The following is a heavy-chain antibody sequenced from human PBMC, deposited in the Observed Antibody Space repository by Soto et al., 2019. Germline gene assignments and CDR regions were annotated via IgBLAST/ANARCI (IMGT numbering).Heavy chain of an antibody. CDR3: ARAVNWKEFEP. Sequence: QVQLVESGGGLVKPGGSLRLSCAASGFTFRDYYMSWIRQAPGKGLEWVSYIHSSGATIYYADSVKGRFTISRDNAKTSLYLLMNRLRAEDTALYYCARAVNWKEFEPWGQGTLVTVSS. J-gene: IGHJ5*02. CDR1: GFTFRDYY. V-gene: IGHV3-11*01. CDR2: IHSSGATI. D-gene: IGHD1-1*01.